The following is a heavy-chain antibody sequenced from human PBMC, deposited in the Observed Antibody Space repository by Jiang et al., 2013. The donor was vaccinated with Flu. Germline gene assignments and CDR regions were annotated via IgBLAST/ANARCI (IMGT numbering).Heavy chain of an antibody. Sequence: SQTLSLTCDISGDTVSSNDAAWNWIRQSPSRGLEWLGRTFYRSEWHNDYAFXVRGRITIDRDTSKNQFSLXLNSVTSEDTGIYYCVRCLTGDYYGMDVWGQGTTVTVSS. CDR2: TFYRSEWHN. CDR3: VRCLTGDYYGMDV. J-gene: IGHJ6*02. V-gene: IGHV6-1*01. CDR1: GDTVSSNDAA. D-gene: IGHD7-27*01.